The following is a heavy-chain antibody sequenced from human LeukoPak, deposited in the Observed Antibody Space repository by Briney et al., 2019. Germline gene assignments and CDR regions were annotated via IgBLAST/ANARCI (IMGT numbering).Heavy chain of an antibody. V-gene: IGHV4-28*03. CDR1: GYSISSSNW. CDR3: AREGRYCSSTSCYGPAFDI. D-gene: IGHD2-2*01. Sequence: SETLSLTCAVSGYSISSSNWWGWIRQPPGKGLEWIGYIYYSGNTYYNPSLKSRVTMSVDTSKNQSSLKLSSVTAVDTAVYYCAREGRYCSSTSCYGPAFDIWGQGTMVTVSS. J-gene: IGHJ3*02. CDR2: IYYSGNT.